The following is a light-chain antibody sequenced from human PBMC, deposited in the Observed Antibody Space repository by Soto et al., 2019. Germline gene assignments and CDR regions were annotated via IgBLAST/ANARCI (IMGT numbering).Light chain of an antibody. Sequence: QSALTRPRSVSASPGQSVTISCTGTSSDVGGYNYVSWYQQHPGKAPKLMIYDVSKRPSGVPDRFSGSKSGNTASLTISGLQAEDEADYYCCSYAGSIYVFGTGTKLTVL. J-gene: IGLJ1*01. V-gene: IGLV2-11*01. CDR3: CSYAGSIYV. CDR2: DVS. CDR1: SSDVGGYNY.